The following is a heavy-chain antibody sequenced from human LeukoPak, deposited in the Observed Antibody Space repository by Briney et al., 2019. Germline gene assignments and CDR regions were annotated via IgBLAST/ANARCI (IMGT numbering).Heavy chain of an antibody. CDR2: IYQSGST. CDR3: ARTGYSSGWYADYYYYYYMDV. D-gene: IGHD6-19*01. CDR1: GYSISSGSY. V-gene: IGHV4-38-2*02. Sequence: SETLSLTCTVSGYSISSGSYWGWIRQPPGKGLEWLGSIYQSGSTYYNPSLESRVTISVDTSKNQFSLNLSSVTAADTAVYYCARTGYSSGWYADYYYYYYMDVWGKGTTVTVSS. J-gene: IGHJ6*03.